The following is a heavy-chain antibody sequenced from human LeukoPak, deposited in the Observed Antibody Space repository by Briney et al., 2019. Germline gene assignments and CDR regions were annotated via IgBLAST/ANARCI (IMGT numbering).Heavy chain of an antibody. CDR1: GYNFATFW. Sequence: GESLKISCKGFGYNFATFWIGWVRQMPGKGLEWMGIIYPGDSDTRYSPSFQGQVTISADKSISTAYLQWSSLKASDTAIYYCARHRSGSYHSTLDYWGQGILVTVSS. J-gene: IGHJ4*02. V-gene: IGHV5-51*01. CDR3: ARHRSGSYHSTLDY. CDR2: IYPGDSDT. D-gene: IGHD1-26*01.